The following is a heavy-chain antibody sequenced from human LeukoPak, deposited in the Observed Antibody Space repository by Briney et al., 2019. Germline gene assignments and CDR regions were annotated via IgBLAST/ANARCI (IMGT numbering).Heavy chain of an antibody. V-gene: IGHV1-2*02. D-gene: IGHD3-3*01. CDR1: GYTFTGYY. CDR2: IDPKSGGT. Sequence: ASVKVSCKASGYTFTGYYMHWVRQAPGQGLEWMGWIDPKSGGTNYAQKFQGRVTMTRDTSISTAYMELSRLRSDDTAVYYCARGLWGDFWSGDYYYYYMDVWGKGTTVTVSS. J-gene: IGHJ6*03. CDR3: ARGLWGDFWSGDYYYYYMDV.